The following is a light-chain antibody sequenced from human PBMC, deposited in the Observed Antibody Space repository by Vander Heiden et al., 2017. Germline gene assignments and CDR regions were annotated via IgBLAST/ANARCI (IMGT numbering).Light chain of an antibody. CDR3: QQVNNYPHT. V-gene: IGKV1D-13*01. Sequence: IQLMPSPSSLSASVGDRVTITCRASKGISSALAWYQQKPGKAPTLLLYDASSLESRVPSRFSGSGSGTDFTLTISSLHPEDFATYYCQQVNNYPHTFGQGTRLEIK. CDR2: DAS. J-gene: IGKJ5*01. CDR1: KGISSA.